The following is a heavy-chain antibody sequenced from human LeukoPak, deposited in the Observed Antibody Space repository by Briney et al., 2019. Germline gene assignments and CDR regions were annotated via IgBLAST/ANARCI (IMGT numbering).Heavy chain of an antibody. J-gene: IGHJ4*02. CDR1: GFTFSDTW. CDR2: IRSDGSDA. CDR3: ARGKWEPLDY. D-gene: IGHD1-26*01. Sequence: PGGSLRLSCAASGFTFSDTWMHWVRQVPGKGLVWVSRIRSDGSDARYAESVKGRFTISRDNAKNTLYLQMNSLRAEDTAVYYCARGKWEPLDYWGQGTLVTVSS. V-gene: IGHV3-74*01.